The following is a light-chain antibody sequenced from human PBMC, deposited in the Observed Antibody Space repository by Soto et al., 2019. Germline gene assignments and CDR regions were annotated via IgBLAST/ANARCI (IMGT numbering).Light chain of an antibody. J-gene: IGKJ4*01. CDR1: QSVSSN. V-gene: IGKV3-15*01. Sequence: EVVMTQSPATLSVSLGDRATLSCRASQSVSSNLAWYQQKPGQAPRLLIYGASTRATGIPARFSGSGSGTEFTLTISSLQSEDFAVYSCQQYNNWPLTFVGGTKVEIK. CDR3: QQYNNWPLT. CDR2: GAS.